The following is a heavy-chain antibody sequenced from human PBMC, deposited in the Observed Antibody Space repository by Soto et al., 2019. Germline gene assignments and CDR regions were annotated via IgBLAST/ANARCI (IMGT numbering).Heavy chain of an antibody. CDR1: GFTFSSYA. CDR3: VKVWDSSSFGAFDI. D-gene: IGHD6-6*01. J-gene: IGHJ3*02. V-gene: IGHV3-64D*06. Sequence: GGSLRLSCSASGFTFSSYAMHWVRQAPGKGLEYVSAISSNGGSTYYADSVNGRFTISRDNSKNTLYLQMSSLRAEDTAVYYCVKVWDSSSFGAFDIWGQGTMVTVSS. CDR2: ISSNGGST.